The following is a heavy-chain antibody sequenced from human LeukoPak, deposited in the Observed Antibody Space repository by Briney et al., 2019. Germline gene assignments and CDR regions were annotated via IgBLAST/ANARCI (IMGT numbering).Heavy chain of an antibody. D-gene: IGHD3-22*01. CDR2: IVVGSGNT. Sequence: SVKVSCKASGFPFISSAVQWVRQARGQRLEWIGWIVVGSGNTKYAQKFQERVSVTRDMSTNTAHMELSSLRSEDTAFYYCAAGYYDSSGYYLTCPNWGQGTLVTVSS. J-gene: IGHJ4*02. V-gene: IGHV1-58*01. CDR3: AAGYYDSSGYYLTCPN. CDR1: GFPFISSA.